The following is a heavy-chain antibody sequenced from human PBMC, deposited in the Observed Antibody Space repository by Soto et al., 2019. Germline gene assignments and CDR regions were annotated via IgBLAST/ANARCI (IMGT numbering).Heavy chain of an antibody. D-gene: IGHD3-10*01. CDR3: AREARSYYGSGSYYNGIDY. J-gene: IGHJ4*02. V-gene: IGHV4-61*01. CDR1: GGSVSSGSYY. Sequence: SETLSLTCTISGGSVSSGSYYWSWIRQPPGKGLEWIGYIYYSGSTNCNPSLKSRVTISVDTSKNQFSLKLSSVTAADTAVYYCAREARSYYGSGSYYNGIDYWGQGTLVTVSS. CDR2: IYYSGST.